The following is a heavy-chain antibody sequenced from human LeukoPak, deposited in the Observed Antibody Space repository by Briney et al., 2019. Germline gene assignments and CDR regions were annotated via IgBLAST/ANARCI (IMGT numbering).Heavy chain of an antibody. CDR2: IYYSGST. CDR1: GGSISSGDYY. D-gene: IGHD3-22*01. J-gene: IGHJ4*02. Sequence: PSQTLSLTCTVSGGSISSGDYYWSWIRHPPGKGLEWIGYIYYSGSTYYNPSLKSRVTISVDTSKNQFSLKLSSVTAADTAVYYCARGGGSDSSGYYLWSSYFDYWGQGTLVTVSS. CDR3: ARGGGSDSSGYYLWSSYFDY. V-gene: IGHV4-30-4*01.